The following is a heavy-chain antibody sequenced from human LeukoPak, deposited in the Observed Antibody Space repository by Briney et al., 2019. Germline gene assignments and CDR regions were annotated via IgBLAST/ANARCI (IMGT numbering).Heavy chain of an antibody. D-gene: IGHD2-2*01. CDR3: ARGEIGYCSSTSCLEFDP. J-gene: IGHJ5*02. V-gene: IGHV1-46*01. CDR1: GYTFTSYY. CDR2: INPSGGST. Sequence: ASVKVSCKASGYTFTSYYMHWVRQAPGQGLEWMGIINPSGGSTSYAQKFQGRVTMTRDVSTSTVYMELSSLRSEDTAVYYCARGEIGYCSSTSCLEFDPWGQGTLVTVSS.